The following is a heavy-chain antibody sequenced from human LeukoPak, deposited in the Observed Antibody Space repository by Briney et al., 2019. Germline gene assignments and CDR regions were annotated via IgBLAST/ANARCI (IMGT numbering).Heavy chain of an antibody. J-gene: IGHJ4*02. D-gene: IGHD2-8*01. Sequence: PSETLSLTCTVSGGSISSYYWSWIRQPPGKGLEWIGYIYYSGSTNYNPSLQSRVTISVDTSKNQFSLKLSSVTAAATAVYYCARGAPNFTIDYWGQGTLVTVSS. CDR1: GGSISSYY. CDR2: IYYSGST. V-gene: IGHV4-59*01. CDR3: ARGAPNFTIDY.